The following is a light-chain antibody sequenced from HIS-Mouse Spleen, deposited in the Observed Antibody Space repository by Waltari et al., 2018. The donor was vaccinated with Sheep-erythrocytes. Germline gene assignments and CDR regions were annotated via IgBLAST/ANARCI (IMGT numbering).Light chain of an antibody. V-gene: IGLV2-14*03. Sequence: QSALTQPASVSGSPGQSITISCPGTSSDVGCYNYVSWYQQHPGKAPKLMIYDVSNRPSGVSNRFSGSKSGNTASLTISGLQAEDEADYYCSSYTSSSTYVVFGGGTKLTVL. CDR1: SSDVGCYNY. CDR2: DVS. CDR3: SSYTSSSTYVV. J-gene: IGLJ2*01.